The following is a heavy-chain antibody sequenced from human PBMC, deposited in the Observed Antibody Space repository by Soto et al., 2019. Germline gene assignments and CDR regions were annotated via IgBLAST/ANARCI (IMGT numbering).Heavy chain of an antibody. J-gene: IGHJ3*02. D-gene: IGHD3-9*01. CDR3: ARHPPTYYDILTGSDGAFDI. V-gene: IGHV4-4*02. Sequence: SETLSLTCTVSGGSITSSNWWSWVRQTPGKGLEWIGEIYFRGNTNYSPSFQGHVTISADKSISTASLQWSSLKASDTAMYYCARHPPTYYDILTGSDGAFDIWGQGTVVTVS. CDR1: GGSITSSNW. CDR2: IYFRGNT.